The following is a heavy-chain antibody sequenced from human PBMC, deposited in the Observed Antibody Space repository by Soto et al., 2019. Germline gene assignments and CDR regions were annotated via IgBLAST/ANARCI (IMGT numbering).Heavy chain of an antibody. D-gene: IGHD3-10*01. Sequence: PSETLSLTCAVYGGSFSGYYWSWIRQPPGKGLEWIGEINHSGSTNYNPSLKSRVTISVDTSKNQFSLKLSSVTAADTAVYYCARAAHWHSYGSGSPRRGYYYGMDVWGQGTTVTSP. J-gene: IGHJ6*02. CDR1: GGSFSGYY. CDR3: ARAAHWHSYGSGSPRRGYYYGMDV. V-gene: IGHV4-34*01. CDR2: INHSGST.